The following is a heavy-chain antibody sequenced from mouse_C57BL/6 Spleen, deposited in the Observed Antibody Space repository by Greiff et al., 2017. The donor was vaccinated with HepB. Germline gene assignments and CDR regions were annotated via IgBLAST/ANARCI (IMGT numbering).Heavy chain of an antibody. J-gene: IGHJ4*01. V-gene: IGHV1-72*01. CDR3: ARSKDMRGYDYDGGYAMDY. CDR1: GYTFTSYW. Sequence: QVQLQQPGAELVKPGASVKLSCKASGYTFTSYWMHWVKQRPGRGLEWIGRIDPNSGGTKYNEKFKSKGTLTVDKPSSTAYRQLSSLTSEDSAVYYCARSKDMRGYDYDGGYAMDYWGQGTSVTVSS. CDR2: IDPNSGGT. D-gene: IGHD2-4*01.